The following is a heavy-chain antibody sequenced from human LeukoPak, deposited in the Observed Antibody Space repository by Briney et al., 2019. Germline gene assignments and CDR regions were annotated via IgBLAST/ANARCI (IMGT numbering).Heavy chain of an antibody. Sequence: SETLSLTCTVSGGSISSGSYYWGWIRQPPGKGLEWIGSIYYSGITYYNPSLRSRVTISADTSKNQFSLKLNSVTAADTAVYYCARIMWLAYYYFDYWGQGTLVAVSS. D-gene: IGHD6-19*01. CDR2: IYYSGIT. CDR3: ARIMWLAYYYFDY. V-gene: IGHV4-39*01. J-gene: IGHJ4*02. CDR1: GGSISSGSYY.